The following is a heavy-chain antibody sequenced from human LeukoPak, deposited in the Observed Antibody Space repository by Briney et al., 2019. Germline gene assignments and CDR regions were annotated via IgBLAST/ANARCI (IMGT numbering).Heavy chain of an antibody. V-gene: IGHV3-21*01. D-gene: IGHD2-21*02. J-gene: IGHJ4*02. Sequence: GGSLRLSCAASGYIFSSYSMNWVRQAPGKGLEWVSSISSSSISIYYADSVKGRFTISRDNAKNSLYLQMNSLRAEDTAVYYCARDGSRGNLVTAPDYWGQGTLVTVSS. CDR2: ISSSSISI. CDR3: ARDGSRGNLVTAPDY. CDR1: GYIFSSYS.